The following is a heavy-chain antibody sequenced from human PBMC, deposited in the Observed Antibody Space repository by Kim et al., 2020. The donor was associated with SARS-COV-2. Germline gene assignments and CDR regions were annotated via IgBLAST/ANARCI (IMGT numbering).Heavy chain of an antibody. CDR2: IYYSGST. Sequence: SETLSLTCTVSGGSISSSSYYWGWIRQPPGKGLEWIGSIYYSGSTYYNPSLKSRVTISVDTSKNQFSLKLSSVTAADTAVYYCATLYSSGWYHYYWGQGTLVTVSS. V-gene: IGHV4-39*01. D-gene: IGHD6-19*01. CDR1: GGSISSSSYY. CDR3: ATLYSSGWYHYY. J-gene: IGHJ4*02.